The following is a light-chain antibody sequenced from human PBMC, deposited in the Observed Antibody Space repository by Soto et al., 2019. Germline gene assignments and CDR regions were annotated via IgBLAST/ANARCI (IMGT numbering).Light chain of an antibody. V-gene: IGLV2-14*01. CDR1: GSDVAGYNY. CDR2: EVS. J-gene: IGLJ2*01. Sequence: SALTQPASVSGSPGQSITISCTGTGSDVAGYNYVSWYQQHPGKAPKLMIYEVSNRPSGVSNRFSGSKSGNTASLTISGLQAEDEADYYCSSYTSSSTRVFGGGTKVTVL. CDR3: SSYTSSSTRV.